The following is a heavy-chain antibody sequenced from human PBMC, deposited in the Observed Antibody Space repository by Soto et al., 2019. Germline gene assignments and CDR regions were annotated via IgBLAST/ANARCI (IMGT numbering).Heavy chain of an antibody. D-gene: IGHD2-21*02. J-gene: IGHJ5*02. V-gene: IGHV1-46*03. CDR1: GYIFTDYY. Sequence: GASVKVSWKASGYIFTDYYMHWVRQAPGQGLEWMGIINPSGGSTSYAQKFQGRVTMTRDTSSSTVYMELSSLRSEDTAVYYCARELTRSVARNWFDPWGQGTLVTVSS. CDR2: INPSGGST. CDR3: ARELTRSVARNWFDP.